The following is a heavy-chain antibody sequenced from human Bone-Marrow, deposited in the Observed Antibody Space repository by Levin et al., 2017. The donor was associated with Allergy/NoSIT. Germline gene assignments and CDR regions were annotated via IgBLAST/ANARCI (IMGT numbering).Heavy chain of an antibody. Sequence: LSLTCAASRFRFSIYGMHWVRQAPGKGLEWVSFISFDGSQKFYADSVKGRFTISRDNSQTTLYLQMDRLRTDDTAVYYCAKSGFASYFYMDVWGKGTTVTVSS. J-gene: IGHJ6*03. CDR3: AKSGFASYFYMDV. CDR1: RFRFSIYG. D-gene: IGHD5-12*01. V-gene: IGHV3-30*18. CDR2: ISFDGSQK.